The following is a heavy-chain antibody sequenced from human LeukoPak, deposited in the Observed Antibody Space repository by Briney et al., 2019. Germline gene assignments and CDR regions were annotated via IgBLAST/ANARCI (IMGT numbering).Heavy chain of an antibody. Sequence: PGGSLRLSCAASGFTFSSYGMHWVRQAPGKGLEWVAFIRYDGSNKYYADSVKGRFTISRDNSKNTLYLQMNSLRAEDTAVYYCAKDRRYCSSTSCYSGDFDYWGQGTLVTVSS. CDR2: IRYDGSNK. V-gene: IGHV3-30*02. CDR3: AKDRRYCSSTSCYSGDFDY. J-gene: IGHJ4*02. D-gene: IGHD2-2*01. CDR1: GFTFSSYG.